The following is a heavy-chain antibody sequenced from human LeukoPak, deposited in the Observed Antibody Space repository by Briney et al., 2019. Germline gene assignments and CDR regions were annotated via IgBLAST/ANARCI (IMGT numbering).Heavy chain of an antibody. CDR1: GFTLSSDA. V-gene: IGHV3-23*01. J-gene: IGHJ4*02. Sequence: GGSLRLSCAASGFTLSSDAMRWVRQAPGKGLEWVSAISSSGGSTYYADSVRGRFIISRDSSKNTLYLQMNSLRVEDTAVYYCAKGGAQVGGQGTLVTVSS. CDR2: ISSSGGST. D-gene: IGHD1-26*01. CDR3: AKGGAQV.